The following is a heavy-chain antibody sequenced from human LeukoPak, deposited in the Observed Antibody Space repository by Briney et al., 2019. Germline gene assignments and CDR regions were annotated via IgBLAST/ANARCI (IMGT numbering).Heavy chain of an antibody. Sequence: GRSLRLSCAASEFTFSSYGMHWVRQAPGKGLEWVAFIRYDGSNKYYADSVKGRFTISRDNSMDTLYLQMNSLRAEDTAVYYCAKDGQLATYYFDFWGQGTLVTVSS. J-gene: IGHJ4*02. CDR1: EFTFSSYG. D-gene: IGHD6-6*01. CDR3: AKDGQLATYYFDF. V-gene: IGHV3-30*02. CDR2: IRYDGSNK.